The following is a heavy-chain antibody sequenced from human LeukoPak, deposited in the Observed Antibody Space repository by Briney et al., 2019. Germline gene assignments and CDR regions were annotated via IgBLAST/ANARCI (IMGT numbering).Heavy chain of an antibody. CDR3: ARTSIAARRADFDY. Sequence: ASVRVSCKTSGYTFTDYYIHWMRQAPGQGLEWMGWINSNSGGTSYAQKFRGRVTLTRDTPTRTAFMELNRLTSDDTAVYYCARTSIAARRADFDYWGQGTVVTVSS. CDR2: INSNSGGT. V-gene: IGHV1-2*02. D-gene: IGHD6-6*01. CDR1: GYTFTDYY. J-gene: IGHJ4*02.